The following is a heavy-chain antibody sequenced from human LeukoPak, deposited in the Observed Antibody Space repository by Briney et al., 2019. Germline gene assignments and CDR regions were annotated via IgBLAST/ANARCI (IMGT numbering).Heavy chain of an antibody. V-gene: IGHV3-23*01. CDR3: ARQPLIERGYITGVY. Sequence: GGSLRLSCAASGFTFSSYAMSWVRQPPGKGLEWVSAISGSGGSTYYADSVKGRFTISRDNSKNTLYLQMNSLRAEDTAVYYCARQPLIERGYITGVYWGQGTLVTVSS. D-gene: IGHD5-18*01. CDR2: ISGSGGST. CDR1: GFTFSSYA. J-gene: IGHJ4*02.